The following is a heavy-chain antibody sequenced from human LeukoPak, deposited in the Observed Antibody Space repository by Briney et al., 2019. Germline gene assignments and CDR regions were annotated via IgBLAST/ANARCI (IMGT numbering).Heavy chain of an antibody. V-gene: IGHV3-21*01. J-gene: IGHJ4*02. Sequence: GESLRLSCAASGFTFSTYNMNWVRQAPGKGLEWVSSITSSSTYIYYADSVKGRFTISRDNAKNSLYLQMSSLRDEDTAVYYCARRRDSGSLQHFDYWGQGTLVTVSS. CDR3: ARRRDSGSLQHFDY. D-gene: IGHD1-26*01. CDR1: GFTFSTYN. CDR2: ITSSSTYI.